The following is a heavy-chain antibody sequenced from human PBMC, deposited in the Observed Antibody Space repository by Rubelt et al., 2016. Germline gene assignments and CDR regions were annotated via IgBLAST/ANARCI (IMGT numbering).Heavy chain of an antibody. V-gene: IGHV4-34*01. CDR3: ARDGVGATYFDY. CDR1: GGSFSGYY. D-gene: IGHD1-26*01. J-gene: IGHJ4*02. Sequence: QVQLQQWGAGLLKPSETLSLTCAVYGGSFSGYYWSWIRQPPGKGLEWIGEINHSGSTNYNPSLKSWVTVSVATSKNQFSLKLGSVPAADTAWYYCARDGVGATYFDYWGQGTLVTVSA. CDR2: INHSGST.